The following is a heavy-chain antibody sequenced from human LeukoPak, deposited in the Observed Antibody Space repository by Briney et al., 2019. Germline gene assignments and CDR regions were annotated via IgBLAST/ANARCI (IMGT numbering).Heavy chain of an antibody. CDR1: GYTFTSYA. CDR3: ARDFIAAAGTFDY. CDR2: INAGNGNT. V-gene: IGHV1-3*01. D-gene: IGHD6-13*01. Sequence: ASVKVSCKASGYTFTSYAMHWVRQAPGQRLEWMGWINAGNGNTKYSQKFQGRVTITRDTSASTAYMELSSLRSEDTAVYYCARDFIAAAGTFDYWGQGTLVTVSS. J-gene: IGHJ4*02.